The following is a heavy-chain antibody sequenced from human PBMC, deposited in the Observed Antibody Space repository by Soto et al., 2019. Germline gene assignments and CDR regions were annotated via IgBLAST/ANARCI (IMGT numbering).Heavy chain of an antibody. CDR2: ISYDGNNK. Sequence: ESGGGVVQPGRSLRLSCAASGFTFSNSAMHWARPAPGKGLEWVAVISYDGNNKYYADSVKGRFTISRDNSMNTLYLQMNSLRPEDTAVYYCARDRVVAGIGEIDYWGQGTLVTVSS. CDR1: GFTFSNSA. CDR3: ARDRVVAGIGEIDY. J-gene: IGHJ4*02. V-gene: IGHV3-30-3*01. D-gene: IGHD6-19*01.